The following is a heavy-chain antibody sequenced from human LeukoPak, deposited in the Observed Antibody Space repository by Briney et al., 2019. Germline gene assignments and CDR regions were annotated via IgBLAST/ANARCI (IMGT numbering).Heavy chain of an antibody. V-gene: IGHV4-4*08. Sequence: KPSETLSLTCTVSGGSIGGDHWSWIRQAPGEGLEWIGYINPSGGTSYNPSLRGRVTISLNTPANQFSLRLTSVTAADTAVYYCARAVTDTSLVDFWGQGTLVAVSS. CDR1: GGSIGGDH. CDR2: INPSGGT. J-gene: IGHJ4*02. D-gene: IGHD3-22*01. CDR3: ARAVTDTSLVDF.